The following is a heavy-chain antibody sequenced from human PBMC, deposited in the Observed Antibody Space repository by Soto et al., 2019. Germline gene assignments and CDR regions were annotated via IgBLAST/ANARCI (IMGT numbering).Heavy chain of an antibody. V-gene: IGHV1-2*04. Sequence: ASVKVSCKASGYTFTGYYMHWVRQAPGQGLEWMGWINPNSGGTNYAQKFQGWVTMTRDTSISTAYMELSRLRSDDTAVYYCARDAERRFGELFVGLDYYYYGMDVWGQGTTVTVSS. CDR1: GYTFTGYY. D-gene: IGHD3-10*01. CDR3: ARDAERRFGELFVGLDYYYYGMDV. CDR2: INPNSGGT. J-gene: IGHJ6*02.